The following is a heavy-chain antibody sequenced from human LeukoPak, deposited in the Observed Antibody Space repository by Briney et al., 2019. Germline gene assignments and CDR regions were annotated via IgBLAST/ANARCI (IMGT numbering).Heavy chain of an antibody. CDR3: AHIDYDILTGYSNWFDP. V-gene: IGHV2-5*02. J-gene: IGHJ5*02. D-gene: IGHD3-9*01. CDR1: GFSLSTSGVG. CDR2: IYWDDDK. Sequence: SGPTLVNPTQTLTLTCTFCGFSLSTSGVGVGWIRQPPGKALEWLALIYWDDDKRYSPSLKSRLTITKDTSKNQVVLTMTTMDPVDTATYYCAHIDYDILTGYSNWFDPWGQGTLVTVSS.